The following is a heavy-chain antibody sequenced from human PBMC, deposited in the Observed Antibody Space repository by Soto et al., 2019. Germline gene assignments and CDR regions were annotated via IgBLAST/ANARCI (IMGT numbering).Heavy chain of an antibody. CDR1: GGSISSGGYY. D-gene: IGHD6-13*01. CDR3: ARYSAASGTYYFDY. V-gene: IGHV4-30-2*01. Sequence: SETLSLTCTVSGGSISSGGYYWSWIRQHPGKGLEWIGYIYHSGSTYYNPSLKSRVTISVDRSKNQLSLILYSVTAADTGVYYCARYSAASGTYYFDYWGQGTLVTVSS. CDR2: IYHSGST. J-gene: IGHJ4*01.